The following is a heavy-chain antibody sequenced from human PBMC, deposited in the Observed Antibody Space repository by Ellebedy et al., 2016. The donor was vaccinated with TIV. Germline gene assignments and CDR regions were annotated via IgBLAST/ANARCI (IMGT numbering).Heavy chain of an antibody. CDR1: GYSFTSYW. V-gene: IGHV5-51*01. Sequence: PGGSLRLSCKGSGYSFTSYWIGWVRQMPGKGLEWMGIIYPGDSDTRYSPSFQGQVTISADKSISTAYLQWSSLKASDTAMYYCARTAGSIAVAGNLHLDYWGQGTLVTVSS. CDR3: ARTAGSIAVAGNLHLDY. CDR2: IYPGDSDT. J-gene: IGHJ4*02. D-gene: IGHD6-19*01.